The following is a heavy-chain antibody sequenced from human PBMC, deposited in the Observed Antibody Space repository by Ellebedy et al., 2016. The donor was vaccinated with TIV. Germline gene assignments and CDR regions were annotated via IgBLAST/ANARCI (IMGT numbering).Heavy chain of an antibody. J-gene: IGHJ6*02. CDR2: INPSGGST. Sequence: ASVKVSXXASGYTFTSYHMHWVRQAPGQGLEWMGIINPSGGSTRYAQKFQGRVTMTRDTSTGTVYMDLSSLRSEDTAVYYCARDRGKGAVVVVAPMFPTANYSYGMDVWGQGTTVTVS. CDR3: ARDRGKGAVVVVAPMFPTANYSYGMDV. CDR1: GYTFTSYH. V-gene: IGHV1-46*01. D-gene: IGHD2-15*01.